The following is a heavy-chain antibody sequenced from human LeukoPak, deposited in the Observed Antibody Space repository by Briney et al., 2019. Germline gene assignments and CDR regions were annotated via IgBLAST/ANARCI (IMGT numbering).Heavy chain of an antibody. J-gene: IGHJ4*02. V-gene: IGHV1-18*01. CDR2: ISAYNGNT. CDR1: GYTFTSYG. D-gene: IGHD5-18*01. Sequence: ASVKVSCKASGYTFTSYGISWVRQAPGQWLEWVGWISAYNGNTNYAQKLQGRVTMTTDTSTSTAYMELRSLRSDDTAVYYCARERAKGTLDYWGQGTLVTVSS. CDR3: ARERAKGTLDY.